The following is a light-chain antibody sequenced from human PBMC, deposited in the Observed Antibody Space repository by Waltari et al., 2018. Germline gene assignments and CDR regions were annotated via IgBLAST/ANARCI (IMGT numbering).Light chain of an antibody. Sequence: QSALTQPASVSGSPGQSITISCTGTSRDVGRYVLVSWYQQHPGKAPKLMIYEVNKRPSGVSDRFSGSKSGSTAFLTISGLQAEDEAHYYCCSYAGSSVFKVLFGGGTKLTVL. CDR2: EVN. CDR3: CSYAGSSVFKVL. V-gene: IGLV2-23*02. CDR1: SRDVGRYVL. J-gene: IGLJ2*01.